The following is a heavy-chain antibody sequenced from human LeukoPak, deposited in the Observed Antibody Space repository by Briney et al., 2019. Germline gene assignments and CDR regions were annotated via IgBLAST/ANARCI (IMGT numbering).Heavy chain of an antibody. CDR3: AELGITMIGGV. Sequence: GGSLRLSCAASGFTVSSYEMNWVRQAPGKGLEWVSYISSSGSTIYYADSVKGRFTISRDNAKNSLYLQMNSLRAEDTAVYYCAELGITMIGGVWGKGTTVTISS. CDR1: GFTVSSYE. J-gene: IGHJ6*04. V-gene: IGHV3-48*03. CDR2: ISSSGSTI. D-gene: IGHD3-10*02.